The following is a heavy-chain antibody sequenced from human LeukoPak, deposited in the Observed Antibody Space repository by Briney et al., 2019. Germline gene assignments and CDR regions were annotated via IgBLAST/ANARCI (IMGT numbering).Heavy chain of an antibody. D-gene: IGHD6-19*01. Sequence: TGGSLRLSCAASGFTFSSYAMSWVRQAPGKGLEWVSAISGSGGSTYYAGSVKGRFTVSRDNSKNTLYLQMNSLRAEDTAVYYCAKVSSGWWDYWGQGTLVTVSS. CDR3: AKVSSGWWDY. J-gene: IGHJ4*02. V-gene: IGHV3-23*01. CDR2: ISGSGGST. CDR1: GFTFSSYA.